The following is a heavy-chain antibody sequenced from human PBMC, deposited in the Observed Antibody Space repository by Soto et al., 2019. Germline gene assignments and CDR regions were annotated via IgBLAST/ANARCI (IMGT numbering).Heavy chain of an antibody. CDR3: AREPCGGDCYGYYYHGMDV. CDR1: GGSISSGGYY. CDR2: IYYSGST. V-gene: IGHV4-31*03. J-gene: IGHJ6*02. D-gene: IGHD2-21*02. Sequence: QVQLQESGPGLVKPSQTLSLTCSVSGGSISSGGYYWSWIRQHPGKGLEWIAYIYYSGSTYYNPSLKSRVTISVDTSKNQFSLKLSSVTAADTDMYYCAREPCGGDCYGYYYHGMDVWGQGTTVTVSS.